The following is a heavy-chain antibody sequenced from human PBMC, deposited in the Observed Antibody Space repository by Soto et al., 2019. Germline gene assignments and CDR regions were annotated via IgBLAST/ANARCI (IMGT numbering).Heavy chain of an antibody. CDR3: ASAYYYDSSGYSPGGY. D-gene: IGHD3-22*01. CDR2: IKQDGSQK. Sequence: GGSLRLSCAASGLTFSSYWMSWVRQAPGRGLEWVANIKQDGSQKYYVDSVKGRFTISRDNAKNSLYLQMNSLRVEDTAVYYCASAYYYDSSGYSPGGYWGQGTLVTVSS. V-gene: IGHV3-7*01. CDR1: GLTFSSYW. J-gene: IGHJ4*02.